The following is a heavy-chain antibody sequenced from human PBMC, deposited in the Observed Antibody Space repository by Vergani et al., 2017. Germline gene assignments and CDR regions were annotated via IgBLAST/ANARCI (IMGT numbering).Heavy chain of an antibody. CDR3: ARSRPYCTSGSCPAI. V-gene: IGHV4-4*03. CDR2: VYYNGST. CDR1: GDSISSNNC. Sequence: QVQLQESGPGLVKPPGTLSLTCAVSGDSISSNNCWTWVRQPPGKGLEWIGSVYYNGSTYYNPSLKSRVSISVDTSKSQFSLKLNSVTVADTAVYYCARSRPYCTSGSCPAIWGQGTLVTVSS. D-gene: IGHD2-15*01. J-gene: IGHJ4*02.